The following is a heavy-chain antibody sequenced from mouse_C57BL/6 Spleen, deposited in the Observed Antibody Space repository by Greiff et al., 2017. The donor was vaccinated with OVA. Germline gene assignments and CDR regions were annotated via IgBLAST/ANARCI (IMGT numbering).Heavy chain of an antibody. D-gene: IGHD1-1*01. CDR1: GYTFTSYW. CDR2: IDPSDSYT. V-gene: IGHV1-69*01. Sequence: QVQLQQPGAELVMPGASVKLSCKASGYTFTSYWMHWVKQRPGQGLEWIGEIDPSDSYTNYNQKFKGKSTLTVDKSSSTAYMQLSSLTSEDSAVYYCARWGDYYGSTGYFDYWGQGTTLTVSS. J-gene: IGHJ2*01. CDR3: ARWGDYYGSTGYFDY.